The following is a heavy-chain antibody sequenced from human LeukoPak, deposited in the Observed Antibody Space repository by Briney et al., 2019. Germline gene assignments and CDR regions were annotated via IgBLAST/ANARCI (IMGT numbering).Heavy chain of an antibody. CDR2: IYSGGST. CDR3: ARGIPLDY. CDR1: GFTVSSNY. V-gene: IGHV3-53*01. D-gene: IGHD5-18*01. J-gene: IGHJ4*02. Sequence: GGSLRLSCAASGFTVSSNYMSWVRQAPGKGLEWVSVIYSGGSTNYADSVKGRFTISRDQAKNSLYLQMNSLRAEDTAVYYCARGIPLDYWGQGTLVTVSS.